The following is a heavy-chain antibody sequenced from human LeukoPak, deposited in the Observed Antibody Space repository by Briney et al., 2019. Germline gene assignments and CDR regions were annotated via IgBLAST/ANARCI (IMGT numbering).Heavy chain of an antibody. V-gene: IGHV4-59*01. CDR1: GGSISSYY. J-gene: IGHJ4*02. CDR3: ARDGSRGYSYGYLGY. Sequence: SETLSLTCTVSGGSISSYYWSWIRQPPGKGLEWIGYIYYSGSTNYNPSLKSRVTISVDTSKNQFSLKLSSVTAAGTAVYYCARDGSRGYSYGYLGYWGQGTLVTVSS. CDR2: IYYSGST. D-gene: IGHD5-18*01.